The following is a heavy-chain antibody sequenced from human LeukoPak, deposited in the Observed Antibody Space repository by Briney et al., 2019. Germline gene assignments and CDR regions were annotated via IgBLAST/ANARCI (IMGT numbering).Heavy chain of an antibody. J-gene: IGHJ5*02. D-gene: IGHD5-18*01. CDR2: ISSGGSHI. CDR1: GFTFSTYT. CDR3: AGVATAMETSGP. Sequence: GGSLRLSCAVPGFTFSTYTMNWVRQAPGKGLEWVSSISSGGSHIYYADSVKGRFTISRDNAKNSLYLQMNSLRAEDTAVYYCAGVATAMETSGPWGQGTLVTVSS. V-gene: IGHV3-21*01.